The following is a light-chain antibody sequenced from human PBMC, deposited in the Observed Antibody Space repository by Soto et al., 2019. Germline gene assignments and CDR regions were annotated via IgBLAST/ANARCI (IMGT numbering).Light chain of an antibody. J-gene: IGKJ1*01. CDR2: GAS. Sequence: EIVLTQSPGTLSLSLGERATLSCRASQSVTSSYLAWYQQKPVQAPRLLIYGASTRATGIPARFSGSGSGTEFTLTISSLQSEDFAVYYCQQYNKWPPETFGQGTKVDIK. CDR3: QQYNKWPPET. CDR1: QSVTSSY. V-gene: IGKV3-15*01.